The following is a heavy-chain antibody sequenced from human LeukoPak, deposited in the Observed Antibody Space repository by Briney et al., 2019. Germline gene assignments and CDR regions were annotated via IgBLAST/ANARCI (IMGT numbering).Heavy chain of an antibody. CDR1: GGSFSGYY. CDR2: IYYSGNT. V-gene: IGHV4-34*10. J-gene: IGHJ3*02. Sequence: SETLSLTCAVYGGSFSGYYWSWIRQPPGKGLEWIGDIYYSGNTRYNPSLQSRVTMSIGTTKTQFSLKLDSVTAADTAVYYCARRLRLKNPGGDAFDIWGQGTVVTVSS. D-gene: IGHD2/OR15-2a*01. CDR3: ARRLRLKNPGGDAFDI.